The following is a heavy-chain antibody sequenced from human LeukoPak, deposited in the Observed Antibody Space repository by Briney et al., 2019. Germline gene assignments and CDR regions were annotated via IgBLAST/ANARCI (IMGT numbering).Heavy chain of an antibody. V-gene: IGHV4-31*03. J-gene: IGHJ5*02. CDR1: GGSISSGGYY. Sequence: SQTLSLTCSVSGGSISSGGYYWSWIRQHPGKGLEWIGYIYYSGSTYYNPSLKSRVTISVDTSKYQFSLKLSSVTAADTAVYYCASSAAAGTFWFDPWGQGTLVTVSS. CDR2: IYYSGST. CDR3: ASSAAAGTFWFDP. D-gene: IGHD6-13*01.